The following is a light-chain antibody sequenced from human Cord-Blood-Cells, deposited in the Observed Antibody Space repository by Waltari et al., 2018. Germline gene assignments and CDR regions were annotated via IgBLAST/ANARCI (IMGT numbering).Light chain of an antibody. CDR1: SSDVGGYNY. J-gene: IGLJ3*02. CDR3: SSYTSSSTV. CDR2: DVS. Sequence: QSALTQPASVSGSPGQSITISCTGTSSDVGGYNYVSWYQQHPGKAPKLMIYDVSNRPSGVYNRFSGSKAGNTASLTISGLQAGDEADYYCSSYTSSSTVFGGGTKLTVL. V-gene: IGLV2-14*03.